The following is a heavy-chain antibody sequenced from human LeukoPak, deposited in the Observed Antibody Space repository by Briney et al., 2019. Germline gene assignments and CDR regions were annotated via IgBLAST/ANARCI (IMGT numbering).Heavy chain of an antibody. CDR3: AKDALGYCSGGSCSTRSWFDP. D-gene: IGHD2-15*01. CDR2: ISYDGSNK. CDR1: GFTFSSYG. V-gene: IGHV3-30*18. Sequence: PGRSLRLSCAASGFTFSSYGMHWVRQAPGKGLEWVAGISYDGSNKYYADSVKGRFTISRDNSKNTLYLQMNSLRAEDTAVYYCAKDALGYCSGGSCSTRSWFDPWGQGTLVTVSS. J-gene: IGHJ5*02.